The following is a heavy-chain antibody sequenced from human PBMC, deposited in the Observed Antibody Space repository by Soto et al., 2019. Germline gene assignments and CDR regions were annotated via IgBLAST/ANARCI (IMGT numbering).Heavy chain of an antibody. CDR1: GVSLSTSGVG. V-gene: IGHV2-5*02. CDR3: APRLSVVGAGYFDY. D-gene: IGHD1-26*01. Sequence: QITLKESGPTLVKPTQSLTLTCTVSGVSLSTSGVGVAWIRQPPGKALEWLAVIFWDDDKRYNPSLNSRLTLTTDTSKNQVVLTLTNMDPVDTATYYCAPRLSVVGAGYFDYWGQGTLVTVSS. CDR2: IFWDDDK. J-gene: IGHJ4*02.